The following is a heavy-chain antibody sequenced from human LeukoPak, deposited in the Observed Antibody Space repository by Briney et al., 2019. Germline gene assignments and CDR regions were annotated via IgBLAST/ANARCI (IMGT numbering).Heavy chain of an antibody. D-gene: IGHD2-15*01. CDR1: GGTFSSYA. V-gene: IGHV1-69*01. Sequence: SVKVSCKASGGTFSSYAISWVRQAPGQGLEWMGAIIPIFGTANYAQKFQGRVTITADESTSTAYMELSSLRSEDTAVYYCARESVAVDIVVVVAAYGMDVWGKGTTVTVSS. J-gene: IGHJ6*04. CDR2: IIPIFGTA. CDR3: ARESVAVDIVVVVAAYGMDV.